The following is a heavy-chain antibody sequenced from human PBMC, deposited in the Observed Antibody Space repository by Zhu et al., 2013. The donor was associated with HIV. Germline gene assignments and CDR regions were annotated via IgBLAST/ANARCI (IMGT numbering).Heavy chain of an antibody. CDR1: GDSFSRYY. Sequence: QVQLQQWGAGLLKPSETLSLTCAVYGDSFSRYYWGWIRQPPGKGLEWIGSIYHSGSTYYNPSLKSRVTISVDTSKNQFSLKLSSVTAADTAVYYCARVDYYPPTDAFDIWGQGTMVTVSS. D-gene: IGHD3-22*01. V-gene: IGHV4-38-2*01. J-gene: IGHJ3*02. CDR2: IYHSGST. CDR3: ARVDYYPPTDAFDI.